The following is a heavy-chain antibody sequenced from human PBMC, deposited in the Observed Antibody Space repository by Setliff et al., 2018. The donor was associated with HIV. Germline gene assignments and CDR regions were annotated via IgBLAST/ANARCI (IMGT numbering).Heavy chain of an antibody. Sequence: GESLTISCEASGYTFTNYWIGWVRQMPGKGLEWMGIIYPGDSDIIYSPSFQGQVTISADKSITTAYLQWSSLKASDTAIYYCARHRSAVAGTRIGYCYYMDVWGKGTTVTVSS. D-gene: IGHD6-19*01. J-gene: IGHJ6*03. V-gene: IGHV5-51*01. CDR2: IYPGDSDI. CDR1: GYTFTNYW. CDR3: ARHRSAVAGTRIGYCYYMDV.